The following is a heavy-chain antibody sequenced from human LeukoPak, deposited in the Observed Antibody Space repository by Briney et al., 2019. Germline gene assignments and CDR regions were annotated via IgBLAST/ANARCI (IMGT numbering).Heavy chain of an antibody. D-gene: IGHD6-13*01. V-gene: IGHV4-34*01. CDR3: ARGPIRGIAAAGGFDP. Sequence: SETLSLTCAVYGGSFSGYYWSWIRQPPGKGLEWIGEINHSGSTNYNPSLKSRVTISVDTSKNQFSLKLSSVTAADTAVYYCARGPIRGIAAAGGFDPWGQGTLVTVSS. CDR1: GGSFSGYY. J-gene: IGHJ5*02. CDR2: INHSGST.